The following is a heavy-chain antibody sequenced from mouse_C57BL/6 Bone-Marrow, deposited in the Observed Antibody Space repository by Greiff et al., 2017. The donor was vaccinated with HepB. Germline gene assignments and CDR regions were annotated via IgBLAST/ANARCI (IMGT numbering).Heavy chain of an antibody. CDR3: ARNAYYGSRYYFDY. CDR1: GYTFTSYW. CDR2: INPSDGGT. J-gene: IGHJ2*01. V-gene: IGHV1-53*01. Sequence: QVQLQQPGTELVKPGASVKLSCKASGYTFTSYWMHWVKQRPGQGLEWIGIINPSDGGTNYNEKFKSKATLTVDKSSSTAYMQLSSLTSEDTAVYSSARNAYYGSRYYFDYWGQGTTLTVSS. D-gene: IGHD2-10*01.